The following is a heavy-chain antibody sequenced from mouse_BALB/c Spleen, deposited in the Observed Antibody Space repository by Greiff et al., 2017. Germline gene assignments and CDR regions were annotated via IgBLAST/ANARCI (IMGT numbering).Heavy chain of an antibody. CDR3: ARHYGNAMDY. CDR1: GFTFSSYG. V-gene: IGHV5-6*02. Sequence: EVMLVESGGDLVKPGGSLKLSCAASGFTFSSYGMSWVRQTPDKRLEWVATISSGGSYTYYPDSVKGRFTISRDNAKNTLYLQMSSLKSEDTAMYYCARHYGNAMDYWGQGTSVTVSS. CDR2: ISSGGSYT. J-gene: IGHJ4*01. D-gene: IGHD1-1*01.